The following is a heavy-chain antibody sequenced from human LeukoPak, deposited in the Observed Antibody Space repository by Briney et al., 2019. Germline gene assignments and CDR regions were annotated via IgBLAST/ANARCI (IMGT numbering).Heavy chain of an antibody. D-gene: IGHD4-23*01. J-gene: IGHJ4*02. Sequence: PSETLSLTCTVSGDSISSSDYYWGWIRQPPGKGLEWIGSISYSGTAYYNPSLKSRVTMSVDTSKSQFALKLGSVTAADTAMYYCARHLSYGGNSAWGYWGQGTLVTVSS. CDR3: ARHLSYGGNSAWGY. CDR2: ISYSGTA. CDR1: GDSISSSDYY. V-gene: IGHV4-39*01.